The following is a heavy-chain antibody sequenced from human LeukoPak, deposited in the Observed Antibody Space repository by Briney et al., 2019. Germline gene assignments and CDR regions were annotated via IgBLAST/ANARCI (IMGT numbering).Heavy chain of an antibody. V-gene: IGHV3-7*04. J-gene: IGHJ4*02. CDR3: ARALKGYYGSGSPPDY. Sequence: GGSLRLSCAASGFAFGDYWMDWVRQAPGKGLEWVANINQDGSEKNYVDSVKGRFTISRDNAKNSLYLQMNSLRAGDTAVYYCARALKGYYGSGSPPDYWGQGTLVTVSS. CDR1: GFAFGDYW. D-gene: IGHD3-10*01. CDR2: INQDGSEK.